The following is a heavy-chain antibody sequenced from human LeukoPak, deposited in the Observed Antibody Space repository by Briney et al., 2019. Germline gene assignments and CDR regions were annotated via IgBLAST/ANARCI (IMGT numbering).Heavy chain of an antibody. J-gene: IGHJ3*02. CDR3: ARRGSYHDAFDI. D-gene: IGHD1-26*01. Sequence: PSETLSLTCTVSGGSTSSSSYYWGWIRQPPGKGLEWIGSIYYSGSTYYNPSLKSRVTISVDTSKNQFSLKLSSVTAADTAVYYCARRGSYHDAFDIWGQGTMVTVSS. CDR2: IYYSGST. V-gene: IGHV4-39*01. CDR1: GGSTSSSSYY.